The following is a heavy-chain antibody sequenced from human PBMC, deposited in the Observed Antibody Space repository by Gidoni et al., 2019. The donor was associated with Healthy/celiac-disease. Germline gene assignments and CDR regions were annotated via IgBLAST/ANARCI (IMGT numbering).Heavy chain of an antibody. D-gene: IGHD6-13*01. CDR3: ARDIIAAADSPDY. CDR2: IKQDGSEK. Sequence: EVQLVESGGGLVQPGGSLRLSCAASGFTFSSYWMSWVRQAPGKGLEWVANIKQDGSEKYYVDSVKGRFTISRDNAKNSRYLQMNSLRAEDTAVYYCARDIIAAADSPDYWGQGTLVTVSS. CDR1: GFTFSSYW. J-gene: IGHJ4*02. V-gene: IGHV3-7*03.